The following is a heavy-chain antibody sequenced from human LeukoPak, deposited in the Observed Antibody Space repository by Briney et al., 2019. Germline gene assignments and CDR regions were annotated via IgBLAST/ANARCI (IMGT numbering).Heavy chain of an antibody. Sequence: PGGSQRLSCAASGFTFSSYAMHWVRQAPGKGLEWVAVISYDGSNKYYADSVKGRFTISRDNSKNTLYLQMNSLRAEDTAVYYCARGLGYSYGSWAYWGQGTLVTVSS. CDR1: GFTFSSYA. CDR3: ARGLGYSYGSWAY. J-gene: IGHJ4*02. D-gene: IGHD5-18*01. V-gene: IGHV3-30*01. CDR2: ISYDGSNK.